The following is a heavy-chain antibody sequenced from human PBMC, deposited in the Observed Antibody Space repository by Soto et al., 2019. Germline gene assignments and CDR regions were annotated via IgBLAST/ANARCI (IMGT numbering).Heavy chain of an antibody. CDR3: ASFDYGDPRSAFDI. Sequence: PGGSLRLSCAASGFTFSSYGMHWFRQAPGKGLEWVAVIWYDGSNKYYADSVKGRFTISRDNSKNTLYLQMNSLRAEDTAVYYCASFDYGDPRSAFDIWGQGTMVT. CDR2: IWYDGSNK. J-gene: IGHJ3*02. V-gene: IGHV3-33*01. CDR1: GFTFSSYG. D-gene: IGHD4-17*01.